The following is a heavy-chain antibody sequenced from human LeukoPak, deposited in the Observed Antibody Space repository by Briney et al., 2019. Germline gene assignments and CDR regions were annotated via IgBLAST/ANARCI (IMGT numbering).Heavy chain of an antibody. CDR1: GFTLRSHS. J-gene: IGHJ4*02. CDR2: IDTSSSYM. V-gene: IGHV3-21*06. D-gene: IGHD3-16*01. CDR3: ARPWGSGFFDY. Sequence: PGGSLRLSCAASGFTLRSHSMHWVRQAPGKGLEWVAFIDTSSSYMAYADSVKGRFTISRDNGNNSLFLQMKSLRAEDTAVYYCARPWGSGFFDYWAQGTLVTVSS.